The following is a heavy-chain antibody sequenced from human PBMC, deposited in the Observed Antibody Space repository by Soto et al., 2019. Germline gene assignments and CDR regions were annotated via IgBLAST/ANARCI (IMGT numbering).Heavy chain of an antibody. CDR3: TGGLCGGDCYSPYYYYGMDV. V-gene: IGHV1-46*02. CDR2: INPSGGTT. D-gene: IGHD2-21*02. J-gene: IGHJ6*02. CDR1: GYTFDNYC. Sequence: ASVKVSCKASGYTFDNYCMYWVRQAPGQGLEWMGFINPSGGTTAYAQKFQGRVTMTSDTSTSTVYMELSSLRSEDTAVYYCTGGLCGGDCYSPYYYYGMDVWGQGTTVTVSS.